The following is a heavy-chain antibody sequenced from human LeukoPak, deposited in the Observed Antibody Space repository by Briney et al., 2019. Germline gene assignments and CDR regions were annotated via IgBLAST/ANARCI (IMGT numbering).Heavy chain of an antibody. CDR3: AKDWYYDSSGYLSYFDY. V-gene: IGHV3-23*01. CDR1: GFTFSSYA. CDR2: ISGSGGST. Sequence: GGSLRLFCAASGFTFSSYAMSWVRQAPGKGLEWVSAISGSGGSTYYADSVKGRFTISRDNSKNTLYLQMNSLRAEDTAVYYCAKDWYYDSSGYLSYFDYWGQGTLVTVSS. D-gene: IGHD3-22*01. J-gene: IGHJ4*02.